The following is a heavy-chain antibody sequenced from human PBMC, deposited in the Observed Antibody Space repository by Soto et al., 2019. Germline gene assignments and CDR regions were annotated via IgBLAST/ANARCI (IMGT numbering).Heavy chain of an antibody. CDR1: GGTFSSYA. V-gene: IGHV1-69*12. D-gene: IGHD3-3*02. Sequence: QVQLVQSGAEVKKPGSSVKVSCKASGGTFSSYAINWVRQAPGQGLEWMGGIIPIFGTADYAQNFQGRVTITADESTSTAYMELTSLRSEDTAVYYRASSLHFHYYYGMDVWGQGTTVTVSS. CDR3: ASSLHFHYYYGMDV. J-gene: IGHJ6*02. CDR2: IIPIFGTA.